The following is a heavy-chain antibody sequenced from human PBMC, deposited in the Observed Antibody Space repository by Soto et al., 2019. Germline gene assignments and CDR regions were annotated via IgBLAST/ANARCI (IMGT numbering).Heavy chain of an antibody. J-gene: IGHJ4*02. CDR3: ARTYGGYYDY. V-gene: IGHV4-59*01. CDR1: GGSFSSYY. Sequence: PSETLSLTCAVYGGSFSSYYWSWIRQPPGKGLEWIGYIYYSGSTNYNPSLKSRVTISVDTSKNQFSLKLRSVTAADTAVYYCARTYGGYYDYWGQGTLVTVSS. CDR2: IYYSGST. D-gene: IGHD2-8*01.